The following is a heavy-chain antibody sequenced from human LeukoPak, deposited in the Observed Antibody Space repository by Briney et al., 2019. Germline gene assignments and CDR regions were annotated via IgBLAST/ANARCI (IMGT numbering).Heavy chain of an antibody. Sequence: QTGGSLTLSCAASGFTFSSYAMSWVRQAPGKGLEWVSAISGSGGSTYYADSVKGRFTISRDNSKNTLYLQMNSLRAEDTAVYYCAKDSYYDSSGYPPADFDYWGQGTLVTVSS. CDR3: AKDSYYDSSGYPPADFDY. D-gene: IGHD3-22*01. CDR1: GFTFSSYA. J-gene: IGHJ4*02. CDR2: ISGSGGST. V-gene: IGHV3-23*01.